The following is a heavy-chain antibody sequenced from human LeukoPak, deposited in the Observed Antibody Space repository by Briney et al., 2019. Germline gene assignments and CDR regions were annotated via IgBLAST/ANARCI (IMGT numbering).Heavy chain of an antibody. V-gene: IGHV1-3*01. D-gene: IGHD1-26*01. CDR1: GYTFTNFA. J-gene: IGHJ4*02. Sequence: ASVKVSCKASGYTFTNFAMHWVRQAPGQRLEWMGWINAGKGNTKYSQKFQGRVTITRDTSASTAYMELNSLRSEDAAVFYCARSGYSGSSQFDYWGQGTLVTVSS. CDR3: ARSGYSGSSQFDY. CDR2: INAGKGNT.